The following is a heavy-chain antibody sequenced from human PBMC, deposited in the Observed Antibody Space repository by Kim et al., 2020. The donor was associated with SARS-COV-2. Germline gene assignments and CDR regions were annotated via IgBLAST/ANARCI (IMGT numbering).Heavy chain of an antibody. Sequence: ASVKVSCKASGYTFTSFGISWVRQAPGQGLEWMGWISVYDGNTNYAQKLQGRVTMTTDTSTSTAYLELRSLRSDDTAVYYCARSGAFRFDTSGFYQHWGQGTLVTVSS. J-gene: IGHJ4*02. D-gene: IGHD3-22*01. V-gene: IGHV1-18*01. CDR3: ARSGAFRFDTSGFYQH. CDR1: GYTFTSFG. CDR2: ISVYDGNT.